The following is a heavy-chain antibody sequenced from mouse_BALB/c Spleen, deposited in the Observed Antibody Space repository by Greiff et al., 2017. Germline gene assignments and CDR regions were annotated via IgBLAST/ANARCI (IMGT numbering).Heavy chain of an antibody. CDR3: ARGRGYYAMDY. J-gene: IGHJ2*01. Sequence: EVMLVESGGGLVKPGGSLKLSCAASGFTFSSYAMSWVRQSPEKRLEWVASISSGGSTYYPDSVKGRFTISRDNARNILYLQMSSLRSEDAAMYYCARGRGYYAMDYWGQGTTLTVSS. V-gene: IGHV5-6-5*01. D-gene: IGHD1-1*02. CDR1: GFTFSSYA. CDR2: ISSGGST.